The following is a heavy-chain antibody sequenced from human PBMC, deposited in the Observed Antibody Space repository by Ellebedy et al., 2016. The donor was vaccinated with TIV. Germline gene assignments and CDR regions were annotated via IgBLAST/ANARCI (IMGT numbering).Heavy chain of an antibody. CDR1: GCSIRSVGYS. J-gene: IGHJ4*02. D-gene: IGHD6-19*01. Sequence: MPSETLSLPCAVSGCSIRSVGYSRSWIRQPPGKGLEWIGYIYHSGSTYYNPSLKSRVTISVDRSKNQFSLKLSSVTAADTAVYYCARGLPVAGKDSPFDYWGQGTLVTVSS. CDR2: IYHSGST. CDR3: ARGLPVAGKDSPFDY. V-gene: IGHV4-30-2*01.